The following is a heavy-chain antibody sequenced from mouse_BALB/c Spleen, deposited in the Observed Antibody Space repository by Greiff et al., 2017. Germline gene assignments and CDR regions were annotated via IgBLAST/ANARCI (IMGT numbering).Heavy chain of an antibody. CDR3: ASSTMITGYYFDY. Sequence: VQLQQPGPGLVKPSQSLSLTCTVTGYSITSDYAWNWIRQFPGNKLEWMGYISYSGSTSYNPSLKSRISITRDTSKNQFFLQLNSVTTEDTATYYCASSTMITGYYFDYWGQGTTLTVSS. D-gene: IGHD2-4*01. J-gene: IGHJ2*01. CDR1: GYSITSDYA. CDR2: ISYSGST. V-gene: IGHV3-2*02.